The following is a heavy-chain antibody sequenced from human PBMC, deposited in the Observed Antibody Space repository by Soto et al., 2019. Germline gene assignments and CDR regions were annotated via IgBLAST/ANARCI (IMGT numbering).Heavy chain of an antibody. CDR3: SHTPSYSRSFGY. V-gene: IGHV2-5*02. D-gene: IGHD6-13*01. Sequence: QITLKESGPTLVKPTQTLTLTCTFSGFSLSTSGVGVGWIRQTPGKALEWLAIIYWDDDKRYSPSLKSRLTITKDTAKKQVVLTMTNRDPVDTGTFYCSHTPSYSRSFGYWGQGTLVTVSS. CDR1: GFSLSTSGVG. J-gene: IGHJ4*02. CDR2: IYWDDDK.